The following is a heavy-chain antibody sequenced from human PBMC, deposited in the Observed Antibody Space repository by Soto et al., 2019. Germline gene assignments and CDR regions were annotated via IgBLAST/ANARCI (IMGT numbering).Heavy chain of an antibody. CDR3: ARHRHSASWYAPFDY. V-gene: IGHV5-51*01. J-gene: IGHJ4*02. D-gene: IGHD6-13*01. CDR2: IYPGDSDT. Sequence: GESLKISCACCGHRLTYYWIGWLRQKPGKGLEWMGIIYPGDSDTRYSPSFQGQVTISADKSISTAYLQWSSLKASDTAMYYCARHRHSASWYAPFDYWGQGTLVTVS. CDR1: GHRLTYYW.